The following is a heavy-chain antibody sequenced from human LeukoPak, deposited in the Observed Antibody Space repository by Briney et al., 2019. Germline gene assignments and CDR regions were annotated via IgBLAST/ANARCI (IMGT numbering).Heavy chain of an antibody. CDR3: AVSGYSYGYNYMDV. Sequence: GASVKVSCKASGYTFTGYYMHWVRQAPGQGLEWMGWINPNSGGTNYAQKFQGRVTMTTDTSTSTAYMELRSLRSDDTAVYYCAVSGYSYGYNYMDVWGKGTTVTISS. D-gene: IGHD5-18*01. CDR2: INPNSGGT. V-gene: IGHV1-2*02. J-gene: IGHJ6*03. CDR1: GYTFTGYY.